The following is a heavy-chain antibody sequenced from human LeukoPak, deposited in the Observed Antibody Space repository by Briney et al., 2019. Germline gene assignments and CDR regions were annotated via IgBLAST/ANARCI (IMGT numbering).Heavy chain of an antibody. D-gene: IGHD1-26*01. CDR3: AKDRYYSSTKSTSLDY. CDR2: ISYDGSNK. V-gene: IGHV3-30*04. Sequence: PGGSLRLSCAASGFTFSSYAMHWVRQAPGKGLEWVAVISYDGSNKYYADSVKGRFTISRDNSKNTLYLQMNSLRAEDTAVYYCAKDRYYSSTKSTSLDYWGQGTLVTVSS. CDR1: GFTFSSYA. J-gene: IGHJ4*02.